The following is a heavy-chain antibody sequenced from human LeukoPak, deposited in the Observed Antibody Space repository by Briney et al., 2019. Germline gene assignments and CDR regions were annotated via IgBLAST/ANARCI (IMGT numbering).Heavy chain of an antibody. Sequence: PGGSLRLSCAASGFTFNHYAMSWVRQAPGKGLELVSGINHHGHTFYADSVKGRFTISRDNSKNTVFLQMNSLRADDTAEYFCARDHGSQDSGAWYVFDYWGRGTLVTVSS. CDR3: ARDHGSQDSGAWYVFDY. V-gene: IGHV3-23*01. J-gene: IGHJ4*02. CDR1: GFTFNHYA. D-gene: IGHD6-19*01. CDR2: INHHGHT.